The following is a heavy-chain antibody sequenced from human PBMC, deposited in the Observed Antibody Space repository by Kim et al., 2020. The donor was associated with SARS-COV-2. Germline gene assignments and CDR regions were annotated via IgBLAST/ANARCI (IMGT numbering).Heavy chain of an antibody. CDR3: ARDLGSIAARPYYYGMDV. CDR2: IIPIFGTA. J-gene: IGHJ6*02. D-gene: IGHD6-6*01. CDR1: GGTFSSYA. Sequence: SVKVSCKASGGTFSSYAISWVRQAPGQGLEWMGGIIPIFGTANYAQKFQGRVTITADESTSTAYMELSSLRSEDTAVYYCARDLGSIAARPYYYGMDVWGQGTTVTVSS. V-gene: IGHV1-69*13.